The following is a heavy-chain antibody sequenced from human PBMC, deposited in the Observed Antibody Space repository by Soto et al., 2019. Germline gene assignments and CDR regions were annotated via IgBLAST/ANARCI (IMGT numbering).Heavy chain of an antibody. CDR1: ADTFTGYT. V-gene: IGHV1-69*08. Sequence: QVQLVQSGAEVKKPGSSVKVSCKASADTFTGYTVTWVRQAPGQGLEWVGRVIPILGASNFAQKFQGRVTISADNSADIAFMVLTGLPSADTGVYYCARSRGSYYSNFDSWGQGTLVTVSS. CDR3: ARSRGSYYSNFDS. J-gene: IGHJ4*02. CDR2: VIPILGAS. D-gene: IGHD3-10*01.